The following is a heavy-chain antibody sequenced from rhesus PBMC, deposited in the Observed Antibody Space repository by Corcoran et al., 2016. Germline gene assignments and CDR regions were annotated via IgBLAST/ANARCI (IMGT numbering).Heavy chain of an antibody. J-gene: IGHJ4*01. CDR1: GFPISTTGTG. D-gene: IGHD2-39*02. CDR3: ARVLGGYCSGGVCSRYYFDY. CDR2: IYWNDSK. V-gene: IGHV2-95*01. Sequence: QVTLKESGPALVKPTQTLTLTCTFSGFPISTTGTGVGWIRQPPGKALEGLARIYWNDSKNYTTSLKSRLTISKDTSRHQVVLTMTNMDPVDTATYYCARVLGGYCSGGVCSRYYFDYWGQGVLVTVSS.